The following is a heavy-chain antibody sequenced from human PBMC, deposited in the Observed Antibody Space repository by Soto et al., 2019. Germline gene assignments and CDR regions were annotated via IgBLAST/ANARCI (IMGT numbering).Heavy chain of an antibody. CDR1: GFNFTLHS. D-gene: IGHD2-21*02. CDR2: ISGNGDRA. V-gene: IGHV3-23*01. J-gene: IGHJ4*02. CDR3: ARENFPTAISPPDY. Sequence: GGSLRLSCEVSGFNFTLHSMTWVRQPPGKGLQWVASISGNGDRAFYGDSVKGRFIVSRDNSKNTLSLQMNSLRAEDTAVYYCARENFPTAISPPDYWGQGTLVTVSS.